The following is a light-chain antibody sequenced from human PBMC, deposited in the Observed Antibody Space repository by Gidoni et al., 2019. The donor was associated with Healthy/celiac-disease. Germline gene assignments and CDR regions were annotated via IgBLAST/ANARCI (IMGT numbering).Light chain of an antibody. CDR3: QQYNNWPLT. Sequence: EIVMMQSPATLSVSPGDRATLSCMASQSVSSNLAWYQQKPGQAPRLLIYGASTRATGIPARFSGSGSGTEFTLTISSLQSEDFAVYYCQQYNNWPLTFGGGTKVEIK. V-gene: IGKV3-15*01. J-gene: IGKJ4*01. CDR1: QSVSSN. CDR2: GAS.